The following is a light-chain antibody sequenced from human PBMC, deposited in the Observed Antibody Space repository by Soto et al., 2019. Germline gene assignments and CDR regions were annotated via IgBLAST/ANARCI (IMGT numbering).Light chain of an antibody. Sequence: EIVMTQSPATLSVSPGERATLSCRASQSVSSNLAWYQQKPGQAPRLLIYGASTRATGIPARFSGSGSGTEFTLTISSLQSEDFAVYFCQQYNYRGFTFGPGTKVDIK. CDR1: QSVSSN. V-gene: IGKV3-15*01. CDR3: QQYNYRGFT. CDR2: GAS. J-gene: IGKJ3*01.